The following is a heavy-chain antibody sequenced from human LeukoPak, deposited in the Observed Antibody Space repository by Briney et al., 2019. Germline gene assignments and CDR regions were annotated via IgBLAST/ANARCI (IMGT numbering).Heavy chain of an antibody. V-gene: IGHV1-18*01. CDR3: AKNKWESWFDP. Sequence: ASVKVSCKASGYTFTSSGISWVRQAPAQGLEWMGWITVYNGNTHYVQNPQGRVTMTTDTSTSTAYMELRSLRSDDTAVYYCAKNKWESWFDPWGQGTLVTVSS. J-gene: IGHJ5*02. CDR2: ITVYNGNT. D-gene: IGHD1-26*01. CDR1: GYTFTSSG.